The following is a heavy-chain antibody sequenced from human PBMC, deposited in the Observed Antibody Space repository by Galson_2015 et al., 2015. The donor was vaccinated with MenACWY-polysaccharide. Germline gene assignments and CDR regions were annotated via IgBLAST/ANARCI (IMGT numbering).Heavy chain of an antibody. D-gene: IGHD3-16*02. J-gene: IGHJ5*02. CDR1: GFTFSSYG. CDR3: ANGGRYDYVWGSYRLLT. Sequence: SLRLSCAASGFTFSSYGMHWVRQAPGKGLEWVAFIRYDGSNKYYADSVKGRFTISRDNSKNTLYLQMNSLRAEDTAVYYCANGGRYDYVWGSYRLLTWGQGTLVTVSS. V-gene: IGHV3-30*02. CDR2: IRYDGSNK.